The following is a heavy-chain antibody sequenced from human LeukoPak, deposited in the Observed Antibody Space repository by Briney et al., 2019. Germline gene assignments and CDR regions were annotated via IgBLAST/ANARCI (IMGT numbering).Heavy chain of an antibody. Sequence: SETLSLTCSISGGSISSGDHYWTWIRQPTGKELEWIGRIHTTGRTNYNPSLKSRVYISVDTSKNQFSLKLSSVTAADTAVYYCARGVGVYYDSSGYSDYFDYWGQGTLVTVSS. D-gene: IGHD3-22*01. CDR3: ARGVGVYYDSSGYSDYFDY. CDR2: IHTTGRT. V-gene: IGHV4-61*02. CDR1: GGSISSGDHY. J-gene: IGHJ4*02.